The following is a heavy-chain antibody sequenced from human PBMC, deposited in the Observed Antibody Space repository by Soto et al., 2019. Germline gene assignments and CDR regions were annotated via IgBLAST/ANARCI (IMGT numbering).Heavy chain of an antibody. CDR2: IYYSGST. CDR3: ARGELRFWFDT. J-gene: IGHJ5*02. D-gene: IGHD1-26*01. Sequence: QVQLQESGPGLVKPSQTLSLTCTVSGGSISSGGYYWSWIRQHPGKGLEWIGYIYYSGSTYYNPSLKSRVTRSVATPKNQFSLKLSSVTAADTAVYYCARGELRFWFDTWGQGTLVTVSS. V-gene: IGHV4-31*03. CDR1: GGSISSGGYY.